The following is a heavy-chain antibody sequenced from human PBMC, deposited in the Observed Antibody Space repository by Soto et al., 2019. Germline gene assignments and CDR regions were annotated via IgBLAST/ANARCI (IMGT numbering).Heavy chain of an antibody. CDR2: IYHSGST. Sequence: QVQLQESGPGLVKPSGTLSLTCAVSSASISATNWWSWVRQPPGKGLEWIGQIYHSGSTNYNPSLKSRVTISVDTSKTQFSLDLSSVTAADTAVYYCGVVVVPAAVHYWGQGTLVTVSS. CDR1: SASISATNW. J-gene: IGHJ4*02. D-gene: IGHD2-2*01. CDR3: GVVVVPAAVHY. V-gene: IGHV4-4*02.